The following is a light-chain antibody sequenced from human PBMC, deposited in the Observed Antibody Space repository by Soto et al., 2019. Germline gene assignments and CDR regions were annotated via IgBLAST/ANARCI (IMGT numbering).Light chain of an antibody. CDR3: AAWDDSLSGYV. CDR2: RNN. J-gene: IGLJ1*01. V-gene: IGLV1-47*01. Sequence: QSALTQPPSASGTPGQIVTISCSGSSSNIGSNYVYWYQQLPGTAPKLLIYRNNQRPSGVPDRFSGSKSGISASLAISGLRSEDEADYYCAAWDDSLSGYVFGTGTKVTVL. CDR1: SSNIGSNY.